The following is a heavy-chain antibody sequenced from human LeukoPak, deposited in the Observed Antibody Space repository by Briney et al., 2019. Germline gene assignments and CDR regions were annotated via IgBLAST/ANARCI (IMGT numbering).Heavy chain of an antibody. CDR1: GGTFSSYA. CDR3: ASLSSSWYY. Sequence: SVKVSCKASGGTFSSYAISWVRQAPGQGLEWMGRNIPIFGTANYAQKFQGRVTIATDESTSTAYMELSSLRSEDAAVYYCASLSSSWYYWGQGTLVTVSS. D-gene: IGHD6-13*01. J-gene: IGHJ4*02. V-gene: IGHV1-69*05. CDR2: NIPIFGTA.